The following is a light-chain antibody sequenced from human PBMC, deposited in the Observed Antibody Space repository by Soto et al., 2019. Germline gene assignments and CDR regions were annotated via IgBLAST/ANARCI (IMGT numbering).Light chain of an antibody. CDR2: EVS. CDR1: SSDVGGYKY. CDR3: SSYTTSSTHWV. J-gene: IGLJ3*02. V-gene: IGLV2-14*01. Sequence: QSVLTQPASVSGSPGQSITISCTGTSSDVGGYKYVSWYQQHPGKAPKLMIYEVSNRPSGVSNRFSGSKSGNTASLTISGLQAEDEADYYCSSYTTSSTHWVFGGGTKLTV.